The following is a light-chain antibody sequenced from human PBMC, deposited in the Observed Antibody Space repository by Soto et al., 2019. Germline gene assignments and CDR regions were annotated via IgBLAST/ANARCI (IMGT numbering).Light chain of an antibody. J-gene: IGLJ2*01. CDR3: SSYTTSATLV. V-gene: IGLV2-14*01. CDR1: SSDVVAYNY. CDR2: EVN. Sequence: QSVLTQPASVSGSPGQSITISCTGTSSDVVAYNYVSWYQQHPDKAPKLIIFEVNNRPSGVSNRFSGSKSGNTASLTISGLQAEDEADYYCSSYTTSATLVFGGGTKVTVL.